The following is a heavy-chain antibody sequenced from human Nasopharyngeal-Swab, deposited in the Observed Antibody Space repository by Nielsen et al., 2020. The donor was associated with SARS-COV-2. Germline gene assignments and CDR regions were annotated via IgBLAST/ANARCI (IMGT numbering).Heavy chain of an antibody. J-gene: IGHJ6*02. D-gene: IGHD6-13*01. CDR1: GFTFSSYG. CDR2: IWYDGSNK. Sequence: GESLKISCAASGFTFSSYGMHWVRQAPGKGLEWVAVIWYDGSNKYYADSLKGRFTISRDNSKNTLYLQMNSLRAEDTAVYYCARDNSWYYYYYGMDVWGQGTTVTVSS. V-gene: IGHV3-33*01. CDR3: ARDNSWYYYYYGMDV.